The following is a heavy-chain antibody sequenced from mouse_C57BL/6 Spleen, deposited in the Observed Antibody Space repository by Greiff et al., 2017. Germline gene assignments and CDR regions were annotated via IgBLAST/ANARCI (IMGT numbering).Heavy chain of an antibody. D-gene: IGHD2-5*01. V-gene: IGHV5-4*01. CDR3: ARERTIVTKGYFDY. J-gene: IGHJ2*01. CDR1: GFTFSGYA. CDR2: ISDGGSYT. Sequence: EVNVVESGGGLVKPGGSLKLSCAASGFTFSGYAMSWVRQTPEKRLEWVATISDGGSYTYYPDNVKGRFTISRDNAKNNLYLQMSHLKSEDTAMYYCARERTIVTKGYFDYWGQGTTLTVSS.